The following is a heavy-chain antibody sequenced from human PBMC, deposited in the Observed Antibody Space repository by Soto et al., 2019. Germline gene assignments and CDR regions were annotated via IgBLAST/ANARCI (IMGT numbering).Heavy chain of an antibody. CDR3: ARESRGYCSSTSCYTRLNYYGMDV. J-gene: IGHJ6*02. D-gene: IGHD2-2*02. V-gene: IGHV6-1*01. CDR1: GDSVSSNSAA. Sequence: SQPLSLTCAISGDSVSSNSAAWNWIRQSPSRGLEWLGRTYYRSKWYNDYAVSVKSRITINPDTSKNQFSLQLNSVTPEDTAVYYCARESRGYCSSTSCYTRLNYYGMDVWGQGTTVTVSS. CDR2: TYYRSKWYN.